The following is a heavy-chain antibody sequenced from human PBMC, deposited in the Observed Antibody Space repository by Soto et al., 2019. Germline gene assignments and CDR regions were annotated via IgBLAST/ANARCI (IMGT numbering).Heavy chain of an antibody. CDR3: ARGDAGAFDP. J-gene: IGHJ5*02. CDR2: ISGSSASI. Sequence: GGALRLSCAASGFTLSTYSMNWVRQAPGKGLEWVSYISGSSASIYYADSVKGRFTISRDNAKNSLYLQMNSLRAEDTAVYYCARGDAGAFDPWSQGTLVTVS. V-gene: IGHV3-48*01. CDR1: GFTLSTYS. D-gene: IGHD2-21*02.